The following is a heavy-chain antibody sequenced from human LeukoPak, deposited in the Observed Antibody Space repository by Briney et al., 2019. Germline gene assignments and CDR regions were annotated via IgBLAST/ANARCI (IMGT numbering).Heavy chain of an antibody. J-gene: IGHJ4*02. CDR1: GYSFTSYW. CDR2: IYPGDSDT. V-gene: IGHV5-51*01. CDR3: ARFTGYYYDSSGYLGSYYFDY. Sequence: GESLKISFKGSGYSFTSYWIGWVRQMPGKGLEWMGIIYPGDSDTRYSPSFQGQVTISADKSISTAYLQWTSLKASDTAMYYCARFTGYYYDSSGYLGSYYFDYWGQGTLVTVSS. D-gene: IGHD3-22*01.